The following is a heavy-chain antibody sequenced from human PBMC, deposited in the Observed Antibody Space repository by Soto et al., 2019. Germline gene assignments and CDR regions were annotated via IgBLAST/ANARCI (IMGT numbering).Heavy chain of an antibody. CDR2: IYPGDSDT. V-gene: IGHV5-51*01. D-gene: IGHD2-21*02. CDR3: ARQSRDAYCGGDCSY. CDR1: GYSFTSYW. Sequence: EVQLVQSGAEVKKPGQSLKISCKGSGYSFTSYWIGWVRQMPGKGLEWMGIIYPGDSDTRYSPSFQGQVTISADKSISTAYLQWSSLKASDTAMYYCARQSRDAYCGGDCSYWGQGTLVTVSS. J-gene: IGHJ4*02.